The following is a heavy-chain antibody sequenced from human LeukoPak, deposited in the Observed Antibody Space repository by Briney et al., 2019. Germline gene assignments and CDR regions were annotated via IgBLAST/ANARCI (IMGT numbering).Heavy chain of an antibody. CDR1: GGTFSSYA. J-gene: IGHJ4*02. V-gene: IGHV1-46*01. CDR2: INPSGGST. Sequence: ASVKVSCKASGGTFSSYAISWVRQAPGQGLEWMGIINPSGGSTSYAQKFQGRVTMTRDTSTSTVYMELSSLRSEDTAVYYCARGPYYGILTGYSGYFDYWGQGTLVTVSS. CDR3: ARGPYYGILTGYSGYFDY. D-gene: IGHD3-9*01.